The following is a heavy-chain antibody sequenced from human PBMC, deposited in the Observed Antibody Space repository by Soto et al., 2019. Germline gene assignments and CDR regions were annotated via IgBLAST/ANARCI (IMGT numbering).Heavy chain of an antibody. D-gene: IGHD2-2*03. J-gene: IGHJ6*03. V-gene: IGHV3-64*01. CDR2: ISSNGGST. Sequence: GGSLRLSCAASGFTFSSYAMHWVRQAPGKGLEYVSAISSNGGSTYYANSVKGRFTISRDNSKNTLYLQMGSLRAEDMAVYYCARDNGYCSSTSCDYYYYYYMDVWGKGTTVTVSS. CDR3: ARDNGYCSSTSCDYYYYYYMDV. CDR1: GFTFSSYA.